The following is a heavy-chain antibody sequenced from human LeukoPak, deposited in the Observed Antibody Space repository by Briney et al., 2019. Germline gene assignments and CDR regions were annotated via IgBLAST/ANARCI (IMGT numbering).Heavy chain of an antibody. CDR2: IYHSGST. J-gene: IGHJ3*02. V-gene: IGHV4-30-2*01. CDR3: SGVRVPAFDI. Sequence: SETLSLTCTVSGGSISSGGYYWSWIRQPPGKGLEWIGYIYHSGSTYYNPSLKSRVTISVDRSKNQFSLKLSSVTAADTAVYYCSGVRVPAFDIWGQGTMVTVSS. D-gene: IGHD3-10*01. CDR1: GGSISSGGYY.